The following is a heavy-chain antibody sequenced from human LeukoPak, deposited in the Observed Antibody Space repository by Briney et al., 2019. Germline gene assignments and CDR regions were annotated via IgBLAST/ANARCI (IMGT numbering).Heavy chain of an antibody. J-gene: IGHJ5*02. V-gene: IGHV3-30-3*01. CDR1: GFTFSSYA. D-gene: IGHD2-2*01. CDR3: ARDQGYCSSTSCYPSNWFDP. Sequence: PGGSLRLSCAASGFTFSSYAMHWVRQAPGRGLEWVAVISYDGSNKYYADSVKGRFTISRDNSKNTLYLQMNSLRAEDTAVYYCARDQGYCSSTSCYPSNWFDPWGQGTLVTVSS. CDR2: ISYDGSNK.